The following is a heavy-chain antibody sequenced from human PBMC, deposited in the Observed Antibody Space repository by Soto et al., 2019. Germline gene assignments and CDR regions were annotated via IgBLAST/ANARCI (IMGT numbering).Heavy chain of an antibody. CDR1: GGTFSTYV. J-gene: IGHJ4*02. D-gene: IGHD3-22*01. CDR3: ARALEEYYYDSSGYYYDY. CDR2: IIPIFGTA. V-gene: IGHV1-69*13. Sequence: GASVKVSCKASGGTFSTYVISWVRQAPGQGLEWMGGIIPIFGTANYAQKFQGRVTITADESTTTAYMELSSLRSEDTAMCYCARALEEYYYDSSGYYYDYWGQGTLVNVSS.